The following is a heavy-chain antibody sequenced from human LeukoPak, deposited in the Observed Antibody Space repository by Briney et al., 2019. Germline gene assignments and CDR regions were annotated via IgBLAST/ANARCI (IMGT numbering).Heavy chain of an antibody. CDR1: GFTFSDYY. V-gene: IGHV3-11*01. Sequence: PGGSLRLSCAASGFTFSDYYMSWIRQAPGKGLEWVSYISSSGSTIYYADSVKGRFTISRDNAKNSLYLQMNSLRAEDTAVYYCAREMRWLFSSNTLLDYWGQGTLVTVSS. CDR2: ISSSGSTI. D-gene: IGHD5-24*01. J-gene: IGHJ4*02. CDR3: AREMRWLFSSNTLLDY.